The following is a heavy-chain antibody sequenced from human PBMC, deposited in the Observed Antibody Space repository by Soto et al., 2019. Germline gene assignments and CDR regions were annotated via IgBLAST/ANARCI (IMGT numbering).Heavy chain of an antibody. V-gene: IGHV3-48*01. CDR3: AREGAVSYYLSDMDV. CDR1: GFTFSSYG. J-gene: IGHJ6*03. Sequence: GGSLRLSCAASGFTFSSYGMNWVRQAPGKGLEWVSYISSSTGTIYYADSVKGRFTISRDNAKNSLYLQMNSLRAEDTAVYYCAREGAVSYYLSDMDVWGKGTTVTVSS. CDR2: ISSSTGTI. D-gene: IGHD3-10*01.